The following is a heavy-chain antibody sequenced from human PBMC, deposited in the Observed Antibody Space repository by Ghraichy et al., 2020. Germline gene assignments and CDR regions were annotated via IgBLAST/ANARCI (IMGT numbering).Heavy chain of an antibody. D-gene: IGHD3-3*01. V-gene: IGHV4-39*01. Sequence: SETLSLTCTVSGGSISSSSYYWGWIRQPPGKGLEWIGSIYYSGSTYYNPSLKSRVTISVDTSKNQFSLKLSSVTAADTAVYYCARHQRSQKQWERITIFGVVIDAFDIWGQGTMVTVSS. CDR3: ARHQRSQKQWERITIFGVVIDAFDI. CDR2: IYYSGST. J-gene: IGHJ3*02. CDR1: GGSISSSSYY.